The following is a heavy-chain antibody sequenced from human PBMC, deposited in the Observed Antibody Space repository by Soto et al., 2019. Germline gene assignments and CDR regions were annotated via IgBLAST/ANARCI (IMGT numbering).Heavy chain of an antibody. J-gene: IGHJ4*02. V-gene: IGHV3-30-3*01. D-gene: IGHD2-15*01. CDR1: GCTFSSFA. CDR3: ARGGAWTPEGLGY. Sequence: PGGSLRLSCAASGCTFSSFAMHWVRQAPGKGLEWLAVISSDVVNYYYAESVKGRFTISRDNSKNTLYLQMNSLRNEDTAVYYCARGGAWTPEGLGYWGQGPLVTVSS. CDR2: ISSDVVNY.